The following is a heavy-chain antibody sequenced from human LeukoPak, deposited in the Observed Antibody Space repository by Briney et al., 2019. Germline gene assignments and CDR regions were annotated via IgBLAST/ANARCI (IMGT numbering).Heavy chain of an antibody. J-gene: IGHJ4*02. CDR1: GFTFSSYS. Sequence: GGSLRLSCAASGFTFSSYSMNWVRLAPGKGLEWVSSISSSSSYIYYADSVKGRFTISRDNAKNSLYLQMSSLRAEDTAVYYCARDQLGSYYGANFDYWGQGTLVTVSS. CDR2: ISSSSSYI. CDR3: ARDQLGSYYGANFDY. V-gene: IGHV3-21*01. D-gene: IGHD3-10*01.